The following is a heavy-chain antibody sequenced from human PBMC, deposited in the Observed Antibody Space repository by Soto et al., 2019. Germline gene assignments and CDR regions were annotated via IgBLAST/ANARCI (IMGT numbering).Heavy chain of an antibody. CDR1: GGSFSGYY. Sequence: SETLSLTCAVYGGSFSGYYWSWIRQPPGKGLEWIGEINHSGVTNYKPSLKRRVTISVDTSKNQFSLQLKSVTAADTAVYYCARDPGSGSYYGWFDPWGQGTLVT. D-gene: IGHD3-10*01. V-gene: IGHV4-34*01. CDR2: INHSGVT. J-gene: IGHJ5*02. CDR3: ARDPGSGSYYGWFDP.